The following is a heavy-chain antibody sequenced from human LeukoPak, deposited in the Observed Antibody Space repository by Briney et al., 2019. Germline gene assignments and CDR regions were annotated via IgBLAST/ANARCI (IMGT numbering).Heavy chain of an antibody. D-gene: IGHD3-22*01. CDR3: ARSYYYDYRQIDY. CDR1: GDSISTSSYY. Sequence: PSETLSLTCTVSGDSISTSSYYWGWIRQPPGKGLEWLGSIYYSGNTYYHPSLKSRVTISVDTSKNQFSLNLYSVTAADTAVFYCARSYYYDYRQIDYWGQGTLVTVSS. V-gene: IGHV4-39*01. CDR2: IYYSGNT. J-gene: IGHJ4*02.